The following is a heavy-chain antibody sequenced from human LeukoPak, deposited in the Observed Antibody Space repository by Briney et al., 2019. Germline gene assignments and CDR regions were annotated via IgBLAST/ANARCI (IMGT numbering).Heavy chain of an antibody. CDR3: ARARYETRIWPKSRYDYYYYMDV. V-gene: IGHV1-3*03. Sequence: GASVKVSCKASGYTFTSYVIHWVRQAPGQRLEWMGWINASNGNTKYSQEFQDRVTITRDTSASTVYMELSSLRSGDMAVYYCARARYETRIWPKSRYDYYYYMDVWGKGTTVSISS. J-gene: IGHJ6*03. CDR1: GYTFTSYV. D-gene: IGHD2-15*01. CDR2: INASNGNT.